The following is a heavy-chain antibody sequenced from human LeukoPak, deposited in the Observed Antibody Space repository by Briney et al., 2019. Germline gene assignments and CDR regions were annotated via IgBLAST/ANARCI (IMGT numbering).Heavy chain of an antibody. CDR3: AKGRSYSSTPDASDV. J-gene: IGHJ3*01. CDR1: RFTFSFYA. V-gene: IGHV3-23*01. D-gene: IGHD6-13*01. CDR2: ISGSAGST. Sequence: GGSLRLSCAASRFTFSFYAMSWVRQAPGKGLEWVSTISGSAGSTYYADSVKGRFTISRDISENTLYLQMNSLGVEDTALYYCAKGRSYSSTPDASDVWGQGTMVTISS.